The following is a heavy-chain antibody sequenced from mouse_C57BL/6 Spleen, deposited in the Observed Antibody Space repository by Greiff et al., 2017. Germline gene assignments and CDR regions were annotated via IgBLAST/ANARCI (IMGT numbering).Heavy chain of an antibody. CDR2: IYPGDGDT. D-gene: IGHD1-1*02. Sequence: VQLQESGAELVKPGASVKISCKASGYAFSSYWMNWVKQRPGQGLEWIGQIYPGDGDTNYNGKFKGQSTLTADKSSSTAYMQLSSLTSEDSAVYVDARTDYGDYLDYWGQGTTLTVSS. CDR3: ARTDYGDYLDY. V-gene: IGHV1-80*01. CDR1: GYAFSSYW. J-gene: IGHJ2*01.